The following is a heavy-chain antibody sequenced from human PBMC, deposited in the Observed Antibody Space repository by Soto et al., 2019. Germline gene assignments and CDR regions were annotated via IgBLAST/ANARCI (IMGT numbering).Heavy chain of an antibody. J-gene: IGHJ5*02. V-gene: IGHV4-31*03. D-gene: IGHD3-10*02. Sequence: SETLSLTCTVSGGSISSGGYYWSWIRQHPGKGLEWIGYIYYSGSTYYNPSLKSRVTISVDTSKNQFSLKLSSVTAADTAVYYCASQIPHVGGDWFDPWGQGTLVTVSS. CDR3: ASQIPHVGGDWFDP. CDR2: IYYSGST. CDR1: GGSISSGGYY.